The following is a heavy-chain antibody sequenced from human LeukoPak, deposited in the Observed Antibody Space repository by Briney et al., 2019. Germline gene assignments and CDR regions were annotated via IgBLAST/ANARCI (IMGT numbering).Heavy chain of an antibody. Sequence: SETLALIRSVSGGSLSRGSYYWGWIRQPPRNGLEWIRYIYYIGSTNYNPSPKSRVTIPVDTSKNQFSLKLSSVPAADTGVYYCAREGGYCSSTSCYAGWFDPWGQGTLVTVSS. CDR2: IYYIGST. CDR3: AREGGYCSSTSCYAGWFDP. CDR1: GGSLSRGSYY. D-gene: IGHD2-2*01. J-gene: IGHJ5*02. V-gene: IGHV4-61*01.